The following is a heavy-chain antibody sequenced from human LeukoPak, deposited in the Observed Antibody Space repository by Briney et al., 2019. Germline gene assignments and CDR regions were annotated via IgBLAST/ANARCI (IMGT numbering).Heavy chain of an antibody. V-gene: IGHV1-58*01. CDR3: AAAPLFWSGIDNWFDP. CDR2: IVVGSGNT. CDR1: GFTFTSSA. Sequence: SVKVSCKASGFTFTSSAVQWVRQARGQRLEWIGWIVVGSGNTNYAQKFQERVTITRDMSTSTAYMELSSLRSEDTAVYYCAAAPLFWSGIDNWFDPWGQGTLVTVSS. D-gene: IGHD3-3*01. J-gene: IGHJ5*02.